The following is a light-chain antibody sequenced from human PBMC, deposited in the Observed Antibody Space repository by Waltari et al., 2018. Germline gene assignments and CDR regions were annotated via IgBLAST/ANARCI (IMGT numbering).Light chain of an antibody. Sequence: DIVMTQSPLSLPVTPGEPASISCRSSQSLLHSNGYNYLDWYLQKPGQSPQLLHYLGSNRASGVPDRFSGSGSGTDFTLKISRVEAEDVGVYYCMQALQIVTFGGGTKVEIK. CDR3: MQALQIVT. J-gene: IGKJ4*01. CDR2: LGS. CDR1: QSLLHSNGYNY. V-gene: IGKV2-28*01.